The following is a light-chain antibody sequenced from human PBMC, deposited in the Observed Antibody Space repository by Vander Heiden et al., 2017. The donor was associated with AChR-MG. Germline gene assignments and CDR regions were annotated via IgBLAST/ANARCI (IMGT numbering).Light chain of an antibody. V-gene: IGKV1-39*01. CDR2: ATS. J-gene: IGKJ2*03. CDR3: QQSDTVPDS. Sequence: IQMTQSPPSLSASAGDRVTITCRASERIDNSLNWYQQRPGKAPNLLIYATSNLQRGVPSRFSGSGSGTDFTLTISSLQPEDFATYYCQQSDTVPDSFGRGTKLEI. CDR1: ERIDNS.